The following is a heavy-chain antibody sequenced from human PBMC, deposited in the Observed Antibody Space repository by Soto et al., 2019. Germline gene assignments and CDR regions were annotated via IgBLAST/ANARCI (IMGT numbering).Heavy chain of an antibody. CDR3: ARGKAHAMFGVDTLFDF. J-gene: IGHJ4*02. CDR2: IIPVFGTA. D-gene: IGHD3-3*01. CDR1: GDLFSSYA. V-gene: IGHV1-69*01. Sequence: QEQLVQSGAEVKKPGSSVKVSCKASGDLFSSYAISWVRQAPGQGLEWMGGIIPVFGTANYAQKFQGRVTITADESTNTAYMDLSSLKSEDTAIYYCARGKAHAMFGVDTLFDFWGQGTLVTVSS.